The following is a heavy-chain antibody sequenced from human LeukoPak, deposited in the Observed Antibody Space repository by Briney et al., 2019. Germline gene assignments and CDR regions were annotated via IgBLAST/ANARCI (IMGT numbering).Heavy chain of an antibody. D-gene: IGHD3-22*01. V-gene: IGHV3-15*01. Sequence: GGSLRLSCAASGFTFSNAWMSWVRQAPGKGLEWVGRIKSKTDGGTTDYAAPVKGRFTISRDDSKNTLYLQMNGPKAEATALYYCTTRTYYYDSSGYHLFDYWGKGTLVTVSS. CDR1: GFTFSNAW. CDR3: TTRTYYYDSSGYHLFDY. J-gene: IGHJ4*02. CDR2: IKSKTDGGTT.